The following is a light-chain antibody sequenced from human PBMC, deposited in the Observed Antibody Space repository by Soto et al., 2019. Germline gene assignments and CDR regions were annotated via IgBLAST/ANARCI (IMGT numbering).Light chain of an antibody. CDR3: QQYNNWPRT. J-gene: IGKJ4*01. Sequence: EIVMTQSPATLSVSPGERATLSCRASQSVSINLAWYQQKPGQAPRLLIYGASTRATGIPARFSGSGSGTEFTLTISGLQSEDFAVYYGQQYNNWPRTFGGGTKVEIK. V-gene: IGKV3-15*01. CDR2: GAS. CDR1: QSVSIN.